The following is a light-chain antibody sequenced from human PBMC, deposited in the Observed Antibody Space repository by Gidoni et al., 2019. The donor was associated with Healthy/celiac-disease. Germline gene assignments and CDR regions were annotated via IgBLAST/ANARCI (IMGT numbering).Light chain of an antibody. CDR2: LGS. J-gene: IGKJ4*01. CDR3: MQALQTPLT. CDR1: QSLLHSNGYNY. V-gene: IGKV2-28*01. Sequence: DIAMTQSPLSLPVTPGEPASISCRSSQSLLHSNGYNYLDWYLQKPGQSPQLLIYLGSNRASGVPDRFSGSGSGTDFTLKLSRVEAEDVGVYYCMQALQTPLTFGGETKVEIK.